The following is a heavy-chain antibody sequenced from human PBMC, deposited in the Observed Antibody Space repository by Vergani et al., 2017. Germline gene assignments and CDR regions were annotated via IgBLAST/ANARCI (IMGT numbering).Heavy chain of an antibody. CDR1: GFTFSSYG. J-gene: IGHJ3*02. Sequence: QVQLVESGGGVVQPGRSLRLSCAASGFTFSSYGMHWVRQAPGKGLEWVAVISYDGSNKYYADSVKGRFTISRDNSKNTLYLQMNSLRAEDTAVYYCARVLLTLVGCCAFDIWGQGTMVTVSS. V-gene: IGHV3-30*03. CDR3: ARVLLTLVGCCAFDI. D-gene: IGHD1-26*01. CDR2: ISYDGSNK.